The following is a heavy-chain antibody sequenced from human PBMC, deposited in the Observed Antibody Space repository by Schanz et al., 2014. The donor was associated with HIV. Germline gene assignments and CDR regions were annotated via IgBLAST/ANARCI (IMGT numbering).Heavy chain of an antibody. Sequence: QVPLQQSGAEVKKPGSSVKVSCKASGGTFSIYAISWVRQAPGQGLEWMGGIIPIFGTANYAQKFQGRVTIIADESTSTAYMELSSLRSADTAVYFCARAAFSSEYYYGMDVWGQGTTVTVSS. CDR3: ARAAFSSEYYYGMDV. D-gene: IGHD3-3*02. J-gene: IGHJ6*02. CDR2: IIPIFGTA. CDR1: GGTFSIYA. V-gene: IGHV1-69*13.